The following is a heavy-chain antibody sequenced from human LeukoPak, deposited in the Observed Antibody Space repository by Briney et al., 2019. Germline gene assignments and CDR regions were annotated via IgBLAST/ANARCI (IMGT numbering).Heavy chain of an antibody. CDR2: ISSSSSYI. CDR3: AKDQFQGYSSGWYLFDY. V-gene: IGHV3-21*04. CDR1: GFTFSSYS. J-gene: IGHJ4*02. Sequence: GGSLRLSCAASGFTFSSYSMNWVRQAPGKGLEWVSSISSSSSYIYYADSVKGRFTISRDNAKNSLYLQMNSLRAEDTALYYCAKDQFQGYSSGWYLFDYWGQGTLVTVSS. D-gene: IGHD6-19*01.